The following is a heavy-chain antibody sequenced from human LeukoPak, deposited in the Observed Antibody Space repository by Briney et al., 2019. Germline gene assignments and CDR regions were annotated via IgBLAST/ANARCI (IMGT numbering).Heavy chain of an antibody. V-gene: IGHV1-18*01. CDR3: ARVVGATAGVDY. Sequence: GASAKLSCKASGYTFTSYGISWVRQTPGQRVEWMGWISAYNGNTNYAQKLQGRVTMTTDTSTSTAYMELRSLRSDDTAVYCCARVVGATAGVDYWGQGTLVTVSS. CDR1: GYTFTSYG. CDR2: ISAYNGNT. J-gene: IGHJ4*02. D-gene: IGHD1-26*01.